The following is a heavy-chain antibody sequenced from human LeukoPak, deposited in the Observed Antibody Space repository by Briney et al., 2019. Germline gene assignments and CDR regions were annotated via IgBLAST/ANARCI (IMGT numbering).Heavy chain of an antibody. Sequence: SGVYLRLSCSASGFIFNNFALNWVPQAPGKGLEWVSDISDSGGDTYYADSVRGRFTISRDNFKNTLYLQMNSLRADDTAIYYCARVIRYGSGNYYYFDYWGQGTLVSVSS. V-gene: IGHV3-23*01. J-gene: IGHJ4*02. D-gene: IGHD3-10*01. CDR1: GFIFNNFA. CDR2: ISDSGGDT. CDR3: ARVIRYGSGNYYYFDY.